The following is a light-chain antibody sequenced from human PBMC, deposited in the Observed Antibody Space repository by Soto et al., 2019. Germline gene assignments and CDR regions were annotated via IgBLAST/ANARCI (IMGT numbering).Light chain of an antibody. J-gene: IGLJ2*01. CDR3: SSYSSSSSPVV. CDR2: DVS. Sequence: QSALTQPASVSGSPGQSITLSCSGTISDVGGSNYVSWYQHHPGKAPRLMIFDVSNRPSGISNRFSGSKSGSTASLTISGLQAEDEADYYCSSYSSSSSPVVFGGGTKLTVL. V-gene: IGLV2-14*03. CDR1: ISDVGGSNY.